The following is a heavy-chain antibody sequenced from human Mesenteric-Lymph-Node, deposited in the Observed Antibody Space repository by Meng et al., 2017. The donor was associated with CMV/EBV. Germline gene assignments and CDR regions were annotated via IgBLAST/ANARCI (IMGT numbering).Heavy chain of an antibody. V-gene: IGHV1-8*01. CDR1: GYTFNSYD. CDR2: MNPKNGNT. D-gene: IGHD6-13*01. J-gene: IGHJ4*02. Sequence: ASVKVSCKASGYTFNSYDINWVRQATGQGLEWMGWMNPKNGNTGYAQKFQGRVTMTRNTSISTAYMELNSLRPEDTAVYYCARVQSISASGKGAFDHWGQGTLVTVSS. CDR3: ARVQSISASGKGAFDH.